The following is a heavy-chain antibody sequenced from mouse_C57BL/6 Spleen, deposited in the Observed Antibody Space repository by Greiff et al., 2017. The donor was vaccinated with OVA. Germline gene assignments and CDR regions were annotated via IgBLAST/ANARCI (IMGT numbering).Heavy chain of an antibody. J-gene: IGHJ2*01. Sequence: QVQLKQPGAELVRPGSSVKLSCKASGYTFTSYWMHWVKQRPIQGLEWIGNIDPSDSETHYNQKFKDKATLTVDKSSSTAYMQLSSLTSEDSAVYYCARSFITTVVAGDYWGQGTTLTVSS. D-gene: IGHD1-1*01. V-gene: IGHV1-52*01. CDR1: GYTFTSYW. CDR3: ARSFITTVVAGDY. CDR2: IDPSDSET.